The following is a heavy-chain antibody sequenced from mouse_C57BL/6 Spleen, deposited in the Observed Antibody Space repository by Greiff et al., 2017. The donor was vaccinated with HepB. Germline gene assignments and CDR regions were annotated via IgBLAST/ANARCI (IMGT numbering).Heavy chain of an antibody. J-gene: IGHJ4*01. D-gene: IGHD2-1*01. V-gene: IGHV2-5*01. Sequence: VQRVESGPGLVQPSQSLSITCTVSGFSLTSYGVHWVRQSPGKGLEWLGVIWRGGSTEYNAAYMSRLSITKDNSKSQVFFKMNSLQADDTAIYYCAKNESPLLKGAMDYWGQGTSVTVSS. CDR3: AKNESPLLKGAMDY. CDR1: GFSLTSYG. CDR2: IWRGGST.